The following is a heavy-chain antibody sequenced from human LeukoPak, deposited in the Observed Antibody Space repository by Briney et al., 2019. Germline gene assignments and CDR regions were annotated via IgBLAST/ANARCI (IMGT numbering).Heavy chain of an antibody. CDR1: GYTFTSYY. Sequence: ASVKVSCKASGYTFTSYYMHWVRQAPGQGLEWMGIINPSGGSTSYAQKSQGRVTMTRDTSTSTVYMELSSLRSEDTAVYYCARDSAYANYYDSSGYYRYFDYWGQGTLVTVSS. J-gene: IGHJ4*02. V-gene: IGHV1-46*01. CDR3: ARDSAYANYYDSSGYYRYFDY. D-gene: IGHD3-22*01. CDR2: INPSGGST.